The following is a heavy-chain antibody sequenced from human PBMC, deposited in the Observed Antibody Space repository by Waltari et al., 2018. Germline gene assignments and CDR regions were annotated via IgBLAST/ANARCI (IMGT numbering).Heavy chain of an antibody. D-gene: IGHD3-10*01. CDR2: INHSGST. CDR1: GGSFSGYY. CDR3: APGWRRFREPNGN. Sequence: QVQLQQWGAGLLKPSETLSLTCAVYGGSFSGYYWSWIRQPPGKGLEWIGEINHSGSTNYNPSLKSRVTISVDTSKNQFSLKLSSVTAADTAVYYCAPGWRRFREPNGNWGRGTLVTVSS. J-gene: IGHJ4*02. V-gene: IGHV4-34*01.